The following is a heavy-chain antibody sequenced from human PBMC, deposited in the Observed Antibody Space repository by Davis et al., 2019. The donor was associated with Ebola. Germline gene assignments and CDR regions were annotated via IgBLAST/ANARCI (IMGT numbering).Heavy chain of an antibody. CDR3: ARSINYGTVYNWFDP. CDR2: IYPGDSDT. Sequence: GESLKISCKGSGYSFTSYWIGWVRQMPGKGLEWMGIIYPGDSDTRYSPSFQGQVTISADKSISTAYLQWSRLKASDTAMYYCARSINYGTVYNWFDPWGQGTLVTVSS. D-gene: IGHD4-17*01. CDR1: GYSFTSYW. J-gene: IGHJ5*02. V-gene: IGHV5-51*01.